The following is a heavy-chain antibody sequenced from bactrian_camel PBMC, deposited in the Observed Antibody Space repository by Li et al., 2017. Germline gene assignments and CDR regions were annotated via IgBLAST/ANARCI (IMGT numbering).Heavy chain of an antibody. J-gene: IGHJ4*01. CDR1: GDRGCKYD. Sequence: HVQLVESGGGSVQAGGSLRLSCTRSGDRGCKYDMSWYRRPAPGEELKFVSGIEISGTTAYADSVKGRFTISRDDAKNTVLLQMNSLKPEDTAVYYCVRDVSSYSWASFTYWGQGTQVTVS. CDR2: IEISGTT. V-gene: IGHV3S53*01. CDR3: VRDVSSYSWASFTY. D-gene: IGHD1*01.